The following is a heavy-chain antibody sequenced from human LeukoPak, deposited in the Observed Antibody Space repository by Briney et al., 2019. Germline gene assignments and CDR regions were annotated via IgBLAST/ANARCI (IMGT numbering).Heavy chain of an antibody. Sequence: SETLSLTCAVYGGSFSGYYWSWIRQPAGKGLEWIGRIYTSGSTNYNPSLKSQVTISVDTSKNQFSLKLSSVTAADTAVYYCAREGFNREIDIWGQGTMVTVSS. D-gene: IGHD1-26*01. J-gene: IGHJ3*02. CDR2: IYTSGST. CDR3: AREGFNREIDI. CDR1: GGSFSGYY. V-gene: IGHV4-4*07.